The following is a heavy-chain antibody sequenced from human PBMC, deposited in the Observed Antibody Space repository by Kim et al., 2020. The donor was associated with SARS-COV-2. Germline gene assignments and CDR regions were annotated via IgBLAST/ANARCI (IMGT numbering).Heavy chain of an antibody. V-gene: IGHV1-2*02. CDR3: ARDRRLDHCLRY. Sequence: ASVKVSCKASGYTFTSYAMNWVRQAPGQGLEWMGWINTNTGNTKYAQSLTGRVIFTMDTSISTAYMELSSLRSDDTAVYYCARDRRLDHCLRYRDQG. J-gene: IGHJ4*02. CDR1: GYTFTSYA. CDR2: INTNTGNT. D-gene: IGHD6-19*01.